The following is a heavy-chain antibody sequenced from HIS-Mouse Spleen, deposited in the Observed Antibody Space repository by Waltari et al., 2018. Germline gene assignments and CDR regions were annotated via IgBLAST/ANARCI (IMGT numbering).Heavy chain of an antibody. V-gene: IGHV3-21*01. Sequence: EVQLVESGGGLVKPGGSLRLSCAASGFTFSSYSMNWVRQAPGKGLDWVSSISSSSSYIYYADSVKGRFTISRDNAKNSLYLQMNSLRAEDTAVYYCARDPSGYDNHWGQGTLVTVSS. J-gene: IGHJ5*02. D-gene: IGHD5-12*01. CDR2: ISSSSSYI. CDR3: ARDPSGYDNH. CDR1: GFTFSSYS.